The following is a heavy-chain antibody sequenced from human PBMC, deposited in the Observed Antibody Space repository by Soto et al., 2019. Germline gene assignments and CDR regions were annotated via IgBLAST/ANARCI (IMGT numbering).Heavy chain of an antibody. J-gene: IGHJ3*02. Sequence: HPGGSLRLSCAASGFRFTAYGMHWVRQAPGKGLEWVAIIWYDGTKKYYADSVKGRFTIFRDNSEDTVYLQMDSLRAEDTAVYFCARDLYSGTYQSGAFDIWGQGTMVTVSS. CDR1: GFRFTAYG. CDR2: IWYDGTKK. D-gene: IGHD1-26*01. CDR3: ARDLYSGTYQSGAFDI. V-gene: IGHV3-33*01.